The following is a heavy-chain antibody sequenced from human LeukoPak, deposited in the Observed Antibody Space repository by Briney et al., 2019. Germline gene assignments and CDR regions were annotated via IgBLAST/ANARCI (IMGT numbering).Heavy chain of an antibody. J-gene: IGHJ5*02. CDR2: ISATGSYV. CDR3: ARTGEDYSDNAGYGGFGP. Sequence: PGGSLRLSCATSGFDVTQHEFNWVRQAPGKGLEWVAYISATGSYVKYAESVKGRFTVSRDNARNSLYLNMKTLRSEDTALYYCARTGEDYSDNAGYGGFGPWGQGTLVIVSS. V-gene: IGHV3-48*03. CDR1: GFDVTQHE. D-gene: IGHD5-12*01.